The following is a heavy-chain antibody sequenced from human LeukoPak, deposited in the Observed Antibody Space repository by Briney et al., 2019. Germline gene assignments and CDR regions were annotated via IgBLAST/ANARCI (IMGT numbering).Heavy chain of an antibody. V-gene: IGHV1-18*01. Sequence: GASVKVSCKASGYTFTSYGTSWVRQAPGQGLEWMGWISAYNGNTNYAQKLQGRVTMTTDTSTSTAYMELRSLRSDDAAVYYCARDQYYYGSGSYPSDYWGQGTLVTVSS. CDR3: ARDQYYYGSGSYPSDY. CDR2: ISAYNGNT. CDR1: GYTFTSYG. D-gene: IGHD3-10*01. J-gene: IGHJ4*02.